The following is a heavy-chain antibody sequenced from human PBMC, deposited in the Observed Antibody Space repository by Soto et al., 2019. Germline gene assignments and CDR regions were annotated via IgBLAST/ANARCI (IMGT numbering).Heavy chain of an antibody. CDR2: VKSEAGGGTI. D-gene: IGHD2-21*01. Sequence: EMQVVESGGGLVNPGGSLRLYCAASGITFTYAWMTWVRQAPGRGLEWVGRVKSEAGGGTIDYAAPVKGRFTISRDDSRSMLYLQMNSLKSEDTAVYYCAHIGHLPPNDVFSTWAQGTVVTVSS. CDR3: AHIGHLPPNDVFST. V-gene: IGHV3-15*01. CDR1: GITFTYAW. J-gene: IGHJ3*02.